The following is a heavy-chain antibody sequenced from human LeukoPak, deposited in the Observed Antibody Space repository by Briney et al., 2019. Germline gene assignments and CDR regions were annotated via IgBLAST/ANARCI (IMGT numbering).Heavy chain of an antibody. J-gene: IGHJ4*01. Sequence: ASVKVSCKASVGTFSSYAISWVRQAPGQGLEWMGGIIPIFGTANYAQKFQGRVTITADESTSTAYMELSSLRSEDTAVYYCASRGLYYDYVHGFWGHGTLVTVSS. CDR2: IIPIFGTA. D-gene: IGHD3-16*01. CDR3: ASRGLYYDYVHGF. V-gene: IGHV1-69*13. CDR1: VGTFSSYA.